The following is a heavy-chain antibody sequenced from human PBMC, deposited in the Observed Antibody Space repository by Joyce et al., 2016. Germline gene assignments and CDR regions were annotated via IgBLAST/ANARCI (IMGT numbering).Heavy chain of an antibody. CDR2: ISGRGDST. V-gene: IGHV3-23*01. CDR1: GFNFDSYA. D-gene: IGHD3-22*01. J-gene: IGHJ4*02. CDR3: AKVGWGFYASSDYHETPFDF. Sequence: EVQLLESGGGLAQPGGSLRLSCAASGFNFDSYAMSWVRQAPGKGLEWVSGISGRGDSTYYADSVKGRFTISRDNSKNTVHLQMNSLRAEDTALYYCAKVGWGFYASSDYHETPFDFWGQGSLVAVSS.